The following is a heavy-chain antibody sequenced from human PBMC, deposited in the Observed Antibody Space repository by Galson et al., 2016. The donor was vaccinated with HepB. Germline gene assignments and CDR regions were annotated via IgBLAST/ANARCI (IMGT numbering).Heavy chain of an antibody. Sequence: SLRLSCAASGSTSSHYSMIWVRQAPGKGLEWISYISGTSPTIYYADSVRGRFTVSRDNAKNSLYLQMNSLRDEDTAVYYCARVSYITMMVVVVDPWGQGTLVTVSS. J-gene: IGHJ5*02. CDR2: ISGTSPTI. V-gene: IGHV3-48*02. D-gene: IGHD3-22*01. CDR1: GSTSSHYS. CDR3: ARVSYITMMVVVVDP.